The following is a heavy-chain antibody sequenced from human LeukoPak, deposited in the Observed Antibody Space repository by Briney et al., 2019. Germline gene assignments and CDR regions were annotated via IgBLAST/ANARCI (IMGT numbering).Heavy chain of an antibody. J-gene: IGHJ6*03. Sequence: PGGSLRLSCAASGFTFSNAWVSWVRQAPGKGLEWVGRIKSKTDGGTTDYAAPVKGRFTISRDDSKNTLYLQMNSLKTEDTAVYYCTTVRMTTGYYYYYMDVWGKGTTVTVSS. D-gene: IGHD4-17*01. V-gene: IGHV3-15*01. CDR2: IKSKTDGGTT. CDR1: GFTFSNAW. CDR3: TTVRMTTGYYYYYMDV.